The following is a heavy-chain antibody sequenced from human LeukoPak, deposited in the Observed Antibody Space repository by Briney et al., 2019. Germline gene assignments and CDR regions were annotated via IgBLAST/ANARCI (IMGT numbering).Heavy chain of an antibody. Sequence: SVKVSCKASGGTFSSYAISWVRQAPGQGLEWMGGIIPIFGTANYAQKFQGRVTITTDESTSTAYMELSSLRSEDTAVYYCASSPQLHDFWSGGYYYYMDVWGKGTTVTVSS. CDR3: ASSPQLHDFWSGGYYYYMDV. CDR1: GGTFSSYA. CDR2: IIPIFGTA. D-gene: IGHD3-3*01. V-gene: IGHV1-69*05. J-gene: IGHJ6*03.